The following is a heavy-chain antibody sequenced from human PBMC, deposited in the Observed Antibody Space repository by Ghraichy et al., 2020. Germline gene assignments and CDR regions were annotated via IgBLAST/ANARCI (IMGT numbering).Heavy chain of an antibody. J-gene: IGHJ4*02. V-gene: IGHV4-59*01. CDR3: ARNPGIPAAISPNFDY. CDR2: IYYSGST. D-gene: IGHD2-2*02. CDR1: GGSISSYY. Sequence: SETLSLTCTVSGGSISSYYWSWIRQPPGKGLEWIGYIYYSGSTNYNPSLKSRVTISVDTSKNQFSLKLSSVTAADTAVYYCARNPGIPAAISPNFDYWGQGTLVTVSS.